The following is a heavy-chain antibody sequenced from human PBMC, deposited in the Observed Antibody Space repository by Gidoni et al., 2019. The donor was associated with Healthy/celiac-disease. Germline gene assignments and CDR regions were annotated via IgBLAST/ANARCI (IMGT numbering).Heavy chain of an antibody. CDR2: ISYDGSNK. J-gene: IGHJ4*02. CDR1: GFTFSSYG. D-gene: IGHD6-19*01. CDR3: AKDLNRIAVAGKGDRRYY. Sequence: QVQLVESGGGGVQPGRSLRLSCAASGFTFSSYGLHWVRQAPGKGLEWVAVISYDGSNKYYADSVKGRFTISRDNSKNTLYLQMNSLRAEDTAVYYCAKDLNRIAVAGKGDRRYYWGQGPLVTVSS. V-gene: IGHV3-30*18.